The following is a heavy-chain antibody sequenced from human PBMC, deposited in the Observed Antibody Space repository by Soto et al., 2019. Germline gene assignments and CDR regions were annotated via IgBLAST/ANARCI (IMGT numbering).Heavy chain of an antibody. D-gene: IGHD3-22*01. J-gene: IGHJ5*02. CDR1: GDSISTNSYS. Sequence: SETLSLTCTVSGDSISTNSYSWGWIRQPPGQGLEWIGLFYYSGSTNYNPSLKSRVTISVDTSKNQFSLKLSSVTAADTAVYYCAGYDSSGYTPPTNWFDPWGQGTLVTVSS. CDR3: AGYDSSGYTPPTNWFDP. V-gene: IGHV4-39*07. CDR2: FYYSGST.